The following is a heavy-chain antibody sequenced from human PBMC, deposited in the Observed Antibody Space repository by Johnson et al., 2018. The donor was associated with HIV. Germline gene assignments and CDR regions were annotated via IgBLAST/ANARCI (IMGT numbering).Heavy chain of an antibody. CDR2: ISYDGSNK. CDR1: GFTFSSYA. D-gene: IGHD1-26*01. CDR3: ASSESFGAFDI. V-gene: IGHV3-30*04. J-gene: IGHJ3*02. Sequence: QVQLVESGGGVVQPGRSLRLSCAASGFTFSSYAMHWVRQAPVKGLEWVAVISYDGSNKYYADSVKGRFTISRDNSKNTLYLQMNSLRAEDTAVYYCASSESFGAFDIWGRGTMVTVSS.